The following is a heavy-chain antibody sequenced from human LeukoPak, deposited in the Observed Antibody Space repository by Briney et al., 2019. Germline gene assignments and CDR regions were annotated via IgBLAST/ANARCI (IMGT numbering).Heavy chain of an antibody. J-gene: IGHJ4*02. V-gene: IGHV3-15*01. Sequence: PGGSLRLSCAASGFTFSNAWMSWVRQAPGKGLEWVGRIKSKTDGGTTDYAAPVKGRFTISRDDSKNTLYLQMNSLKTEDTAVYYCTTDWLSDWRYYFDYWGQGTLVTVSS. D-gene: IGHD2-21*02. CDR1: GFTFSNAW. CDR3: TTDWLSDWRYYFDY. CDR2: IKSKTDGGTT.